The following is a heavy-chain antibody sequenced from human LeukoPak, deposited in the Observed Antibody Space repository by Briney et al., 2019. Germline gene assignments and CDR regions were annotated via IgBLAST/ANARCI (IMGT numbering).Heavy chain of an antibody. V-gene: IGHV4-34*01. Sequence: KPSETLSLTCAVYGGSFSGYYWSWIRQPPGKGLEWIGEINHSGSTNYNPSLKSRVTISLDTSKNQFSLKLSSVTAADTAVYYCARACRSTPKSTYDYDCSGYYALDYWGQGTLVTVSS. J-gene: IGHJ4*02. D-gene: IGHD3-22*01. CDR1: GGSFSGYY. CDR3: ARACRSTPKSTYDYDCSGYYALDY. CDR2: INHSGST.